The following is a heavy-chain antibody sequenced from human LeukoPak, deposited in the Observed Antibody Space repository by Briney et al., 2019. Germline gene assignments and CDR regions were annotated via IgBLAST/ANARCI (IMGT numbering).Heavy chain of an antibody. D-gene: IGHD2-2*03. CDR2: IGDSGHTT. V-gene: IGHV3-23*01. CDR3: AKNQFYGLINWFDP. CDR1: GFTFGGYA. J-gene: IGHJ5*02. Sequence: GGSLRLSCAASGFTFGGYAMTWVRQAPGKGLEWVSSIGDSGHTTHYADSVTGRFTISRDNSKNTLYLQMNSLRAEDTAVYYCAKNQFYGLINWFDPWGQGTLVTVSS.